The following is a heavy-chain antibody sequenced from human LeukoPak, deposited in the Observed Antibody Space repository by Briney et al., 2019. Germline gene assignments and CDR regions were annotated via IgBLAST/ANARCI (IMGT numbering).Heavy chain of an antibody. CDR2: IYYSGST. D-gene: IGHD6-6*01. CDR1: GGSISSYY. CDR3: ATTQYSSPLLWFDP. Sequence: SETLSLTRTGSGGSISSYYWSWIRQPPGEGLEWIGYIYYSGSTKYNPSLKSRVTISVDTSKNQFSLKLTSVTAADTAVYYCATTQYSSPLLWFDPWGQGTLVTVSS. V-gene: IGHV4-59*01. J-gene: IGHJ5*02.